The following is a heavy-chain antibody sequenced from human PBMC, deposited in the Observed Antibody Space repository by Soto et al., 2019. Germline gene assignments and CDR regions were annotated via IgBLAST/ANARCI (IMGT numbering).Heavy chain of an antibody. D-gene: IGHD3-10*01. Sequence: DLEESGPDLVRPSETLSLTCSFSGGSISSDNWWSWVRQTPGMGLEWIGEIYHSGNTNYNPSLKSRVSMSVDKSKNQFSLKVTSVTAADTALYYCARLSASSKLRGVVINWGQGTLVTVSS. V-gene: IGHV4-4*02. CDR2: IYHSGNT. J-gene: IGHJ4*02. CDR3: ARLSASSKLRGVVIN. CDR1: GGSISSDNW.